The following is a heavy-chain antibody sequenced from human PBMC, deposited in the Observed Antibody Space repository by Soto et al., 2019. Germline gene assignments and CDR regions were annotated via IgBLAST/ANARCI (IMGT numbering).Heavy chain of an antibody. J-gene: IGHJ6*02. CDR2: IYHSGST. CDR1: GGSISSSNG. V-gene: IGHV4-4*02. Sequence: SGTLSRTGAVSGGSISSSNGWRWVVQGPGEGLGWSGEIYHSGSTNDNPSLKSRVTISVDKSKNQFSLKLSSVTAADTAVYYCAGATRDYSHYFYYYYGMDVWGQGTTVTVSS. D-gene: IGHD4-4*01. CDR3: AGATRDYSHYFYYYYGMDV.